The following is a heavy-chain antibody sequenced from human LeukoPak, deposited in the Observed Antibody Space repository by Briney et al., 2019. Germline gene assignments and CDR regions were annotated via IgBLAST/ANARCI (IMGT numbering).Heavy chain of an antibody. V-gene: IGHV3-23*01. J-gene: IGHJ1*01. D-gene: IGHD1-26*01. CDR3: AKTEWELPSAEFFQH. CDR1: GFTFSSYA. CDR2: LSGTGSRT. Sequence: GGSLRLSCAASGFTFSSYAMSWVRQAPGRGLEWVSALSGTGSRTYYADSVKGRFTISRDNSKNTLYLQMNSLRAEDTAVYYCAKTEWELPSAEFFQHWGQGTLVTVSS.